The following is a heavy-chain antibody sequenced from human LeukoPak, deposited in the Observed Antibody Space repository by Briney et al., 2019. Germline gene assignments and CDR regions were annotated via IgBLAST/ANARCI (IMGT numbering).Heavy chain of an antibody. Sequence: SETLSLTCTVSGGSISSYYWSWIRQPLGKGLEWIGYIYYTGSTNYNPSLKSRVTISVDTSKNQFSLKLSSVTAADTAVYYCARERFGVGYYYYYYMDVWGKGTTVTISS. CDR1: GGSISSYY. V-gene: IGHV4-59*12. CDR3: ARERFGVGYYYYYYMDV. CDR2: IYYTGST. D-gene: IGHD3-10*01. J-gene: IGHJ6*03.